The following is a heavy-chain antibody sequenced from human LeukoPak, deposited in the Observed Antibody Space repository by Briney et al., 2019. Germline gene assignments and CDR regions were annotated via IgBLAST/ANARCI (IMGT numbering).Heavy chain of an antibody. CDR2: IWYDGSNK. CDR3: ARVVVPAAIGYYYYGMDV. V-gene: IGHV3-33*01. J-gene: IGHJ6*02. D-gene: IGHD2-2*01. CDR1: GFTFSSYG. Sequence: GGSLRLSCAASGFTFSSYGMHWVRQAPGKGLEWVAVIWYDGSNKYYADSVKGRFTISRDNSKNTLYLQMNSLRAEDTAVYYCARVVVPAAIGYYYYGMDVWGQGTTVTVSS.